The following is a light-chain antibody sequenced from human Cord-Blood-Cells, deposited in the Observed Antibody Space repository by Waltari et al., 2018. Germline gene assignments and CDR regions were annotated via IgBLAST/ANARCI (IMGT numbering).Light chain of an antibody. CDR2: GAS. Sequence: EIVLTQSPGTLSLSPRERATLPCRASQSVSSSYIDWYQQKPGQAPRLLIYGASSRATGIPVRFSGSGSGTDFALTISRLEPEDFAVYYCQQYGSSRITFGQGTRLEIK. CDR3: QQYGSSRIT. CDR1: QSVSSSY. J-gene: IGKJ5*01. V-gene: IGKV3-20*01.